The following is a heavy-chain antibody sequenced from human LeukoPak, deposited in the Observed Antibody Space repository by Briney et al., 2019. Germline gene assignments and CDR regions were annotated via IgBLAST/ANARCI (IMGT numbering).Heavy chain of an antibody. CDR2: ISLSGGST. D-gene: IGHD1-26*01. Sequence: QPGGSLRLSCAASGFTFSSYGMHWVRQAPGKGLEWVSGISLSGGSTYYADSVKGRFIISRDNSKNTLYLQMNSLRVEDTAVYYCAKDRGYSGSYGAFDIWGQGTMVTVSS. V-gene: IGHV3-23*01. CDR3: AKDRGYSGSYGAFDI. J-gene: IGHJ3*02. CDR1: GFTFSSYG.